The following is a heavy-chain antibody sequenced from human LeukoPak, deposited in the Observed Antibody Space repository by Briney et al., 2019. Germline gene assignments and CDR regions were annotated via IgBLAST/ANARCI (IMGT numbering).Heavy chain of an antibody. V-gene: IGHV3-21*04. CDR2: ISDTGRDI. CDR3: AKGLFSAYDKYLDS. J-gene: IGHJ4*02. CDR1: GFAFESFT. Sequence: GGSLRLSCAGSGFAFESFTMTWVHQAPGKGLEWVSLISDTGRDINYADSVRGRFTISRDNTKNSLFLQMDSLRVEDTAIYYCAKGLFSAYDKYLDSWGQGTLVTVSS. D-gene: IGHD5-12*01.